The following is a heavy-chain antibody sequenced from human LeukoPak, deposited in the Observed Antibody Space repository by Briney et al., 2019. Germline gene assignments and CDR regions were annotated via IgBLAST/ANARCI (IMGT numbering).Heavy chain of an antibody. Sequence: KPSETLSLTCTVSGGSISSSSYYWGWIRQPPGKGLEWIGSIYYSGSTYYNPSLKSRVTISVDTSKNQFSLKLSSVTAADTAVYYCASDSGYDNWIDPWGQGTLVTVSS. D-gene: IGHD3-22*01. CDR2: IYYSGST. V-gene: IGHV4-39*07. CDR1: GGSISSSSYY. CDR3: ASDSGYDNWIDP. J-gene: IGHJ5*02.